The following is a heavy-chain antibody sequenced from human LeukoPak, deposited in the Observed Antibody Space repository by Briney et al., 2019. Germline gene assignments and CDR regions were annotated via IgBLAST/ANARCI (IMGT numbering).Heavy chain of an antibody. CDR2: INPNSGGT. CDR3: ARGAGELFKNWFDP. V-gene: IGHV1-2*02. J-gene: IGHJ5*02. CDR1: GYTFTGHY. D-gene: IGHD3-10*01. Sequence: ASVKVSCKASGYTFTGHYMHWVRQAPGQGLEWMGWINPNSGGTNYAQKFKGRVTMTRDTSISTACMELSRLRSDDTAVYYCARGAGELFKNWFDPWGQGTLVTVSS.